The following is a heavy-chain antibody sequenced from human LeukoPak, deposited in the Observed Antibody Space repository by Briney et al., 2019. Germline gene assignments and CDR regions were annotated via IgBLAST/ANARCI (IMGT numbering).Heavy chain of an antibody. V-gene: IGHV1-18*01. D-gene: IGHD2-21*02. CDR1: GYTFTSYG. J-gene: IGHJ4*02. Sequence: ASVTVSCTASGYTFTSYGISWVRQAPGQRLEWMGWISAYNGNTNYAQKLQGRVTMTTDTSTSTAYMELRSLRSDDTAVYYCARDRGYCGGDCYYIGRYWGQGTLVTVSS. CDR3: ARDRGYCGGDCYYIGRY. CDR2: ISAYNGNT.